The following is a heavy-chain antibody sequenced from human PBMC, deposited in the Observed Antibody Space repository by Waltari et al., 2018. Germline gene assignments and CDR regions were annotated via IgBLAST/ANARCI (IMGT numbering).Heavy chain of an antibody. CDR3: AREGVDFWSGYYPAGYYYMDV. Sequence: QVQLQESGPGLVKPSETLSLTCTVSGGSISSYYWSWIRQPAGKGLEWIGRIYTSGSTNYNPSLKSRVTMSVDTSKNQFSLKLSSVTAADTAVYYCAREGVDFWSGYYPAGYYYMDVWGKGTTVTISS. CDR1: GGSISSYY. V-gene: IGHV4-4*07. J-gene: IGHJ6*03. CDR2: IYTSGST. D-gene: IGHD3-3*01.